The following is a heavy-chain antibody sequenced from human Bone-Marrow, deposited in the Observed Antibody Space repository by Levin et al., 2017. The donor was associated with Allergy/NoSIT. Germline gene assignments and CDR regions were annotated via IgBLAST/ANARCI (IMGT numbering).Heavy chain of an antibody. CDR2: IYPSDSDT. CDR1: GYSFTNYW. CDR3: ARPAGSDNWGKTGWYFDL. D-gene: IGHD7-27*01. V-gene: IGHV5-51*01. J-gene: IGHJ2*01. Sequence: GESLKISCKGSGYSFTNYWIGWVRQMPGKGLEWMGIIYPSDSDTRYSPSFQGQGTISAERSISIPYLQWSSLNASDTSMYYCARPAGSDNWGKTGWYFDLWGRGPLVTVSS.